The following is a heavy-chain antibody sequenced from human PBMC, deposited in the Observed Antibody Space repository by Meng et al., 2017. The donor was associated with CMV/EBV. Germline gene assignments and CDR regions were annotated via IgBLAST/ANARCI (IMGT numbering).Heavy chain of an antibody. D-gene: IGHD1-26*01. V-gene: IGHV4-34*01. Sequence: QLQRQTGAAGLWQPSETLSLTCAVYGGSFSGYYWSWIRQPPGKGLEWIGEINHSGSTNYNPSLKSRVTISVDTSKNQFSLKLSSVTAADTAVYYCARGGGGEWELLHYFDYWGQGTLVTVSS. CDR3: ARGGGGEWELLHYFDY. CDR1: GGSFSGYY. J-gene: IGHJ4*02. CDR2: INHSGST.